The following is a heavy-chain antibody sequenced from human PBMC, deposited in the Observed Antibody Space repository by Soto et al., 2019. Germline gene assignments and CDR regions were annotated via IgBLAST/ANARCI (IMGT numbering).Heavy chain of an antibody. CDR1: GDSISTVYYC. Sequence: QVQLQESGPGLVKPSETLSLTCTVSGDSISTVYYCWSWIRQSPDKGLEWIGHIYDGGSTYSNPSRRXRXAXSXXTHKNQFSLKLNSVIAADTAVYYCTRGPSGDKVDYWGQGTLVTVSS. J-gene: IGHJ4*02. V-gene: IGHV4-30-4*01. D-gene: IGHD7-27*01. CDR3: TRGPSGDKVDY. CDR2: IYDGGST.